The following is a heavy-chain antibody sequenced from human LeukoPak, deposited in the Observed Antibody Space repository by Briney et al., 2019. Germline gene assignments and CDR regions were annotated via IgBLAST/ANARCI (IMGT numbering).Heavy chain of an antibody. CDR1: GGSISSYY. CDR2: IHYSGSA. D-gene: IGHD1-26*01. V-gene: IGHV4-59*01. Sequence: SETLSLTCTVSGGSISSYYWTWIRQPPGKGLEWIGYIHYSGSANYNPSLKSRLTISVDTSKNQFSLKLSSVTAADTAVYYCARAGWEGNFDYWGQGTLVTVSS. CDR3: ARAGWEGNFDY. J-gene: IGHJ4*02.